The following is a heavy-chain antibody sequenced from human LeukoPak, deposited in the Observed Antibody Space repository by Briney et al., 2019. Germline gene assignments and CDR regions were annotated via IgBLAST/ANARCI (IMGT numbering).Heavy chain of an antibody. Sequence: KPSETLSLTCAVSGYSINRGYDWGWVRQPPGKGLEWIGSISHSGSTRYTPSLKSRVTISVDTSKNQFSLKLNSVTAADTAVYYCARGPDAYNAQYWGQGILVTVSS. CDR3: ARGPDAYNAQY. V-gene: IGHV4-38-2*01. J-gene: IGHJ4*02. D-gene: IGHD5-24*01. CDR2: ISHSGST. CDR1: GYSINRGYD.